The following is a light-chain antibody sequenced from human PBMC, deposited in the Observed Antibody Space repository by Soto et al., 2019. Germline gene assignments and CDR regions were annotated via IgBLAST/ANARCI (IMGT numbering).Light chain of an antibody. CDR3: QSYDSSLSGYV. CDR2: GNN. J-gene: IGLJ1*01. Sequence: HSVRRQPPSESGSPGQRVAISRTGSSSNIGAGHDVHWYRQLPGTAPKLLIYGNNNRPSGVPDRFSGSKSGTSASLAITGLQAEDEADYYCQSYDSSLSGYVFATGTKVTVL. CDR1: SSNIGAGHD. V-gene: IGLV1-40*01.